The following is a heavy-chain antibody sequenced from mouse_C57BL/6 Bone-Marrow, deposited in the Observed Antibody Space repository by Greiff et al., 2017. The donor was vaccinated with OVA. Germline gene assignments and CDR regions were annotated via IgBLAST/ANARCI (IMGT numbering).Heavy chain of an antibody. J-gene: IGHJ4*01. V-gene: IGHV5-4*01. Sequence: EVQLVESGGGLVKPGGSLKLSCAASGFTFSSYAMSWVRQTPEKRLEWVATISDGGSYTYYPDNVKGRFTISRDNAKNNLYLQMSHLKSEDTAMYYCARDPLNAMDYWGQGTSVTVSS. CDR2: ISDGGSYT. CDR1: GFTFSSYA. CDR3: ARDPLNAMDY.